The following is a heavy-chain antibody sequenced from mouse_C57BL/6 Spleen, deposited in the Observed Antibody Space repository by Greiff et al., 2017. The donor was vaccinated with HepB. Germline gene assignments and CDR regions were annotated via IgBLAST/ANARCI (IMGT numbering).Heavy chain of an antibody. D-gene: IGHD2-5*01. Sequence: QVQLQESGPGLVQPSQSLSITCTVSGFSLTSYGVHWVRQSPGKGLEWLGVIWRGGSTDYNAAFMSRLSITKDNSKSQVFFKMNSLQADDTAIYYCAKNWDDSNFYAMDYWGQGTSVTVSS. CDR1: GFSLTSYG. CDR2: IWRGGST. V-gene: IGHV2-5*01. CDR3: AKNWDDSNFYAMDY. J-gene: IGHJ4*01.